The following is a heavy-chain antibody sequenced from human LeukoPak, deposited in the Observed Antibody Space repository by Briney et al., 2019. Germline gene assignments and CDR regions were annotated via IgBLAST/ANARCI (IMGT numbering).Heavy chain of an antibody. CDR2: ISAYNGNT. CDR1: GYTFTSYG. D-gene: IGHD6-19*01. V-gene: IGHV1-18*01. J-gene: IGHJ3*02. CDR3: AGQWLASDAFDI. Sequence: ASVKVSCKASGYTFTSYGISWVRQAPGQGLEWMGWISAYNGNTNYAQKLQGRVTMTTDTSTSTAYMELRGLRSDDTAVYYCAGQWLASDAFDIWGQGTMVTVSS.